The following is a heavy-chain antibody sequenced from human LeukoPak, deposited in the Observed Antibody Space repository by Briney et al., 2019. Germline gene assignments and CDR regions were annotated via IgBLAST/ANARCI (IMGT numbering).Heavy chain of an antibody. Sequence: ASVRVSCKASGYLLINYGISWLRQAPGQGLECMGWISPYSGNTDYAQKLQGRVTMTTDTSTTTAYMELRSLRFDDTAVYYCARTSGVSVAGSPYYFDFWGQGTLISVSS. CDR2: ISPYSGNT. CDR3: ARTSGVSVAGSPYYFDF. D-gene: IGHD6-19*01. J-gene: IGHJ4*02. CDR1: GYLLINYG. V-gene: IGHV1-18*01.